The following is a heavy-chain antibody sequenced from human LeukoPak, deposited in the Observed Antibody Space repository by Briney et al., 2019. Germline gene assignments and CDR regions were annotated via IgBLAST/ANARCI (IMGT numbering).Heavy chain of an antibody. V-gene: IGHV1-69*13. CDR2: IIPIFGTA. D-gene: IGHD2-2*01. Sequence: ASVKVSCKASGGTFSSYAISWVRQAPGQGLEWMGGIIPIFGTANYAQEFQGRVTITADESTSTAYMELRSLRSDDTAVYYCAREAHIVVVPAASYYYYYGMDVWGQGTTVTVSS. CDR1: GGTFSSYA. J-gene: IGHJ6*02. CDR3: AREAHIVVVPAASYYYYYGMDV.